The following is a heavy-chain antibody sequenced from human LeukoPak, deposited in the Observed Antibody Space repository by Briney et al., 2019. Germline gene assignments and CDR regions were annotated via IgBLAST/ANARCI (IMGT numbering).Heavy chain of an antibody. CDR2: ISSSSGDM. J-gene: IGHJ5*02. CDR1: GFTFSAYI. CDR3: ARDSPAGGPFDP. V-gene: IGHV3-21*01. Sequence: PGGSLRLSCAGSGFTFSAYIMNWVRQAPGKGLEWVSSISSSSGDMYYADSVKGRFTISRDNTNNSLFLQMNGLRAEDTAVYFCARDSPAGGPFDPWGQGTLVTVSS. D-gene: IGHD3-16*01.